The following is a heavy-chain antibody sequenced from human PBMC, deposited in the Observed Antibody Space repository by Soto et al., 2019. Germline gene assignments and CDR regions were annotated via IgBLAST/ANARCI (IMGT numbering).Heavy chain of an antibody. V-gene: IGHV4-31*03. CDR3: ARGTHTIASAGPSFDY. CDR1: GGSISSGGYY. J-gene: IGHJ4*02. Sequence: SETLSLTSTVSGGSISSGGYYWSWIRQHAGKGLEWIGYIYYSGSTYYNPSLKSRVTISVDTSKNQFSLKLSSVTAADTAVYYCARGTHTIASAGPSFDYWGQGTLVTVSS. D-gene: IGHD6-13*01. CDR2: IYYSGST.